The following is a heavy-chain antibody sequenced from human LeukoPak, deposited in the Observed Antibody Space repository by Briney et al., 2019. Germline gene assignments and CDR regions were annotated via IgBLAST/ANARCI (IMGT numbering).Heavy chain of an antibody. D-gene: IGHD6-19*01. CDR3: ARQDWLFDY. CDR2: IYYSGST. Sequence: PSETLSLTCTVSGGSISSYYRSWIRQPPGKGLEWIGSIYYSGSTYYNPSLKSRVTISVDTSKNQFSLKLSSVTAADTAVYYCARQDWLFDYWGQGTLVTVSS. CDR1: GGSISSYY. V-gene: IGHV4-39*01. J-gene: IGHJ4*02.